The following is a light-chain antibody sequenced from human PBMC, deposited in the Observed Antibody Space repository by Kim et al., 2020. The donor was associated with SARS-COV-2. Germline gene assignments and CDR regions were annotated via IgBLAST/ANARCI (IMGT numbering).Light chain of an antibody. Sequence: ATVGGRVTITCRASQSNSSYFNWYQQKPGKAPKLLIYAASSLQSGVPSRFSGSGSGTGFTLTISSLQPEDFATYYCQQSYSTPRTFGQGTKVDIK. J-gene: IGKJ1*01. CDR3: QQSYSTPRT. V-gene: IGKV1-39*01. CDR2: AAS. CDR1: QSNSSY.